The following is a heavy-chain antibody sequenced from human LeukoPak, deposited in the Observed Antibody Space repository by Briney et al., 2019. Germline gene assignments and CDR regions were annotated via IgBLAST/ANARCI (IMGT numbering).Heavy chain of an antibody. V-gene: IGHV3-21*01. CDR3: ANCITIFGVVRLDYLDY. J-gene: IGHJ4*02. CDR2: ISSSSSYI. D-gene: IGHD3-3*01. CDR1: GFTFSSYS. Sequence: GGSLRLSCAASGFTFSSYSMNWVRQAPGKGLEWVSSISSSSSYIYYADSVKGRFTISRDNAKNSLYLQMNSLRAEDTAVYYCANCITIFGVVRLDYLDYLGQGTLVTVSS.